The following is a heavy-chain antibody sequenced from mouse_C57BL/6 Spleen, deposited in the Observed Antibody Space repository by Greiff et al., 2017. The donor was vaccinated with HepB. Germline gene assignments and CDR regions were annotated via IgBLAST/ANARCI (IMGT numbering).Heavy chain of an antibody. J-gene: IGHJ1*03. Sequence: VQLQQSGAELVRPGASVTLSCKASGYTFTDYEMHWVKQTPVHGLEWIGAIDPETGGTAYNQKFKGKAILTADKSSSTAYMDLRSLTSEDSAVYYCTRGGWLGYFDVWGTGTTVTVSS. CDR2: IDPETGGT. V-gene: IGHV1-15*01. CDR3: TRGGWLGYFDV. CDR1: GYTFTDYE. D-gene: IGHD1-1*02.